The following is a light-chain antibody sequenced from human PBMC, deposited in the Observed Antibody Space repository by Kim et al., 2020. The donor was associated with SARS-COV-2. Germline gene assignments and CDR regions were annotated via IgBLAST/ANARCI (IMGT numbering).Light chain of an antibody. CDR1: NIGFKR. CDR3: QVWDNSRDVVV. CDR2: YSK. Sequence: PGKTAKITWGASNIGFKRVHWYQQRPGQAPVPVIYYSKDRPSGIPERFSGSNSGNTATLTISRVEVGDEADYYCQVWDNSRDVVVFGGGTQLTVL. J-gene: IGLJ2*01. V-gene: IGLV3-21*04.